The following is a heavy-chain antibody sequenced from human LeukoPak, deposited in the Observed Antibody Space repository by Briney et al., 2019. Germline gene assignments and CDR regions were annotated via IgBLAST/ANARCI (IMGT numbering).Heavy chain of an antibody. D-gene: IGHD6-19*01. V-gene: IGHV1-8*01. J-gene: IGHJ5*02. CDR2: MNPNSGNT. CDR1: GYTFTSYD. CDR3: ARARRAVAADRYWFDP. Sequence: ASVKVSCKASGYTFTSYDINWVRQATGQGLEWMGWMNPNSGNTGYAQKFQGRVTMTRNTSISTVYMELSSLRSEDTAVYYCARARRAVAADRYWFDPWGQGTLVTVSS.